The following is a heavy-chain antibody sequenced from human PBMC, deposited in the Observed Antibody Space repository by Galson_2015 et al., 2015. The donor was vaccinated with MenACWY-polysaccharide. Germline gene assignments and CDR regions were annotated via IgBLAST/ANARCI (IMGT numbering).Heavy chain of an antibody. CDR2: FDTEDGDT. CDR3: ATVYDSAVTTSDY. Sequence: SVKVSCKASGFTLTDLSMHWVRQAPGKGLEWMGGFDTEDGDTIYAQKLQGRVTMTEDTSTDTAYMQLSSLRSEDTAVYYCATVYDSAVTTSDYWGQGTLVTVSS. CDR1: GFTLTDLS. D-gene: IGHD3-22*01. V-gene: IGHV1-24*01. J-gene: IGHJ4*02.